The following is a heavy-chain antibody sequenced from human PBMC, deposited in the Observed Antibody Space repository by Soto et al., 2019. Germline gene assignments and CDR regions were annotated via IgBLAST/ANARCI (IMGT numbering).Heavy chain of an antibody. CDR1: GVSISSGDYY. D-gene: IGHD6-13*01. CDR2: IYYSGST. CDR3: ARGGIAAGNWFDP. J-gene: IGHJ5*02. V-gene: IGHV4-30-4*01. Sequence: TLSLTCTVSGVSISSGDYYWSWIRQPPGKGLEWIGYIYYSGSTYYNPSLKSRVTISVDTSKNQFSLKLSSVTAADTAVYYCARGGIAAGNWFDPWGQGTLVTVYS.